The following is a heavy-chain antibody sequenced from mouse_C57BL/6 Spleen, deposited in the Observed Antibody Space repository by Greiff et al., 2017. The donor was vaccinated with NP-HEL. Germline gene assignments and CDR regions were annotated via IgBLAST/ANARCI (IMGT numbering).Heavy chain of an antibody. CDR1: GYSITSDY. J-gene: IGHJ1*03. CDR2: ISYSGST. CDR3: ARCPVYDGYYEGYFDV. Sequence: VQLQQSGPGLAKPSQTLSLTCSVTGYSITSDYWNWIRKFPGNKLEYMGYISYSGSTYYNPSLKSRISITRDTSKNQYYLQLNAVTTEDTATYYCARCPVYDGYYEGYFDVWGTGTTVTVSS. V-gene: IGHV3-8*01. D-gene: IGHD2-3*01.